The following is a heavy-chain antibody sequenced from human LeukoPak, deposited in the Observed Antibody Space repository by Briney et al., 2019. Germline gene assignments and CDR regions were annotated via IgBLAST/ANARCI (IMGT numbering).Heavy chain of an antibody. CDR3: AKVRFATSSPHYDY. CDR2: ISGSGGST. CDR1: GFSFSSFA. J-gene: IGHJ4*02. Sequence: GGSLRLSCAVSGFSFSSFAIHWIRQAPGKGLEWVSGISGSGGSTYYADSVKGRFTISRDNSQNTVFLQMKSLRGEDTAVYYCAKVRFATSSPHYDYWGQGTLVTDSS. D-gene: IGHD6-6*01. V-gene: IGHV3-23*01.